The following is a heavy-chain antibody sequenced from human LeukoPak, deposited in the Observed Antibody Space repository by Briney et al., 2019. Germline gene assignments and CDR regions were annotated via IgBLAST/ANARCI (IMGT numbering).Heavy chain of an antibody. D-gene: IGHD1-14*01. Sequence: GGSLRLSCAASGFTFSSYSMNWVRQAPGKGLEWVSFISSSSSYIYYADSVKGRFTISRDNAKNSLYLQMNSLRAEDTAVYYCARVKPGNYFDYWGQGTLVTVSS. J-gene: IGHJ4*02. CDR2: ISSSSSYI. CDR1: GFTFSSYS. CDR3: ARVKPGNYFDY. V-gene: IGHV3-21*01.